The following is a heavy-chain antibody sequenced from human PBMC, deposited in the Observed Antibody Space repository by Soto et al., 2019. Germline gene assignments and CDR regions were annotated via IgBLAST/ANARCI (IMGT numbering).Heavy chain of an antibody. CDR2: IIPILGIA. CDR1: GGTFSSYT. Sequence: QVQLVQSGAEVKKPGSSVKVSCKASGGTFSSYTISWVRQAPGQGLEWMGRIIPILGIANYAQKFQGRVTITADKSTSTAYMELSRLRSEDTGVYYCAREEYYYGSGAVCDYGGQGTLVTVSS. CDR3: AREEYYYGSGAVCDY. J-gene: IGHJ4*02. V-gene: IGHV1-69*08. D-gene: IGHD3-10*01.